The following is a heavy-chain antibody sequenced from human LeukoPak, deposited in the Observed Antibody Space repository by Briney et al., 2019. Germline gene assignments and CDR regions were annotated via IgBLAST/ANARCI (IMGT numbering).Heavy chain of an antibody. CDR1: GFTFSSYA. CDR2: ISGSGGST. J-gene: IGHJ4*02. CDR3: AKATGNLGN. V-gene: IGHV3-23*01. Sequence: GGSLRLSCAASGFTFSSYAMSWVRQAPGKGLEWVSAISGSGGSTYYADSVKGRFTISRDNSRNTLYVQMNSLTAEDTAIYYCAKATGNLGNWGQGTLVTVSS. D-gene: IGHD1-1*01.